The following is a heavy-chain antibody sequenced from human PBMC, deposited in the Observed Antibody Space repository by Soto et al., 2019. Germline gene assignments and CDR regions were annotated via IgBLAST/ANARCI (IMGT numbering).Heavy chain of an antibody. D-gene: IGHD3-3*01. J-gene: IGHJ6*02. CDR2: FDPEDGET. CDR3: ATMTENDFWSGSGMDV. V-gene: IGHV1-24*01. Sequence: VASVKVSCKVSGYTLTELSMHWVRQAPGKGLEWMGGFDPEDGETIYAQKFQGRVTMTEDTSTDTAYMELSSLRSEDTAVYYCATMTENDFWSGSGMDVWGQGTTVTVSS. CDR1: GYTLTELS.